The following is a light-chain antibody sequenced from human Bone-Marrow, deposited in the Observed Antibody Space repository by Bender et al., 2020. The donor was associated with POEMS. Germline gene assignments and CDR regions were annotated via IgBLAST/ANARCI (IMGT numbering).Light chain of an antibody. V-gene: IGLV3-21*02. J-gene: IGLJ3*02. CDR3: QVWDSSSDQWV. Sequence: SYVLTQPPSVSVAPGQTARITCGGDNIGSKSVHWYQQTPGQAPVMVVYDDSDRPSGIPERFSGSSSGNTATLTISRVEDGDEADYYCQVWDSSSDQWVFGGGTKLTVL. CDR2: DDS. CDR1: NIGSKS.